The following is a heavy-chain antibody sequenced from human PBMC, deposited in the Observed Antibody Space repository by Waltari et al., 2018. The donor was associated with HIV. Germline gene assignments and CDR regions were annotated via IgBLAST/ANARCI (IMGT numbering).Heavy chain of an antibody. CDR3: ARDLRTIFGENNWFDP. V-gene: IGHV4-59*01. CDR2: IYYSGST. CDR1: GGSISSYY. D-gene: IGHD3-3*01. Sequence: QVQLQESGPGLVKPSETLSLTCTVSGGSISSYYWSWIRQPPGKGLEWIGYIYYSGSTNYNPSLKSRVTISVDTSKNQFSLKLSSVTAADTAVYYCARDLRTIFGENNWFDPWGQGTLVTVSS. J-gene: IGHJ5*02.